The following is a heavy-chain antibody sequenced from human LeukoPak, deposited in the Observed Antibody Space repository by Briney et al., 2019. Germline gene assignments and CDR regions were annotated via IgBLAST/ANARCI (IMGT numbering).Heavy chain of an antibody. CDR1: GFTVSSNY. D-gene: IGHD3-22*01. CDR3: ATRDYYDSSGYSNAFDI. Sequence: GESLKISCAASGFTVSSNYMSWVRQAPGKGLEWVSVIYSGGSTYYADSVKGRFTISRDNSKNTLYLQMNSLRAEDTAVYYCATRDYYDSSGYSNAFDIWGQGTMVTVSS. CDR2: IYSGGST. V-gene: IGHV3-66*02. J-gene: IGHJ3*02.